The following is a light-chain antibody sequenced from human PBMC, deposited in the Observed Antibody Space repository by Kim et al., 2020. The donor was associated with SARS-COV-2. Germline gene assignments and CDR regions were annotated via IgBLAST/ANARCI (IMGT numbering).Light chain of an antibody. V-gene: IGLV3-25*03. CDR3: QSPDSSATVL. CDR1: ALPKQY. J-gene: IGLJ2*01. Sequence: SYELTQPPSVSVSPGQTARITCSGDALPKQYAYWYQQKPGQAPVLVIYKDSERPSGIPERFSGSSSGATVTLTISGVQAEDEADYYCQSPDSSATVLFGGGTQLTVL. CDR2: KDS.